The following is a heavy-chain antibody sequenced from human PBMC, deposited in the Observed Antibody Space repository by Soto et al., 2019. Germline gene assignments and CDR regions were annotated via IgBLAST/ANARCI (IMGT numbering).Heavy chain of an antibody. J-gene: IGHJ4*02. CDR3: ARGGADYYDSSGYPFDY. CDR2: IIPIFGTA. D-gene: IGHD3-22*01. Sequence: QVQLVQSGAEVKKPGSSVKVSCKASGGTFSSYAISWVRQAPGQGLEWMGGIIPIFGTANYAQKFQGRVTMTADESTSTAYMELSSLRSEDKAVYYCARGGADYYDSSGYPFDYWGQGTLVTVSS. V-gene: IGHV1-69*01. CDR1: GGTFSSYA.